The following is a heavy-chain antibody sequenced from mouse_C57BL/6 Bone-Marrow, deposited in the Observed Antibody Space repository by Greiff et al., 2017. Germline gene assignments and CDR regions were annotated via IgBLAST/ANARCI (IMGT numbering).Heavy chain of an antibody. CDR3: SRYYDGYYDAMGY. V-gene: IGHV1-7*01. J-gene: IGHJ4*01. D-gene: IGHD2-3*01. Sequence: VKLQESGAELAKPGASVKLSCKASGYTFTSYWMHWVKQRPGQGLEWIGYINPSSGYTKYNQKFKDKATLTADKSSSTAYMQLSSLTYEDSAVYYCSRYYDGYYDAMGYWGQGTSVTVSS. CDR2: INPSSGYT. CDR1: GYTFTSYW.